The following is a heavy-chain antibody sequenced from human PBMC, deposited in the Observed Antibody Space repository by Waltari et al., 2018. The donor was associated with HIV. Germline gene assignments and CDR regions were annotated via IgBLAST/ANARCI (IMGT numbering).Heavy chain of an antibody. J-gene: IGHJ4*02. Sequence: QVQLVESGGGVVQPGRSLRLSCAASGFTFSTYGMHRVRKAPGKGLEWVACIWYDGSNKYYADSVKGRLTTSRDNSKNTVYLQINRLRAEDTAVYYCAREGHYYGSGRFGGDYWGQGTLVTVSS. V-gene: IGHV3-33*01. CDR3: AREGHYYGSGRFGGDY. CDR1: GFTFSTYG. CDR2: IWYDGSNK. D-gene: IGHD3-10*01.